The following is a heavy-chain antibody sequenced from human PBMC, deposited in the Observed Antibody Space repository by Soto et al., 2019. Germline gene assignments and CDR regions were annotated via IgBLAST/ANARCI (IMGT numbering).Heavy chain of an antibody. V-gene: IGHV5-51*01. CDR2: IYPGDSDT. CDR1: GYTFTDYW. J-gene: IGHJ6*02. Sequence: GESLKISCKGSGYTFTDYWIGWVRQLPGKGLEWMGIIYPGDSDTRYSPSFQGHVTITVDKSTNTAYLQWNTLRASDTAMYYCARHSSNVRYYYYAMDVWDQGSTGNVS. D-gene: IGHD6-19*01. CDR3: ARHSSNVRYYYYAMDV.